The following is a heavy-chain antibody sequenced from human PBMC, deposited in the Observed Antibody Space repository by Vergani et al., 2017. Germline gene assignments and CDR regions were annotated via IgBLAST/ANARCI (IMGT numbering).Heavy chain of an antibody. CDR3: ASGPTNRDGYNDDY. J-gene: IGHJ4*02. D-gene: IGHD5-24*01. Sequence: QVQLVQSGAEVKKPGSSVKVSCKASGGTFSSYTISWVRQAPGQGLEWMGRIIPILGIANYAQKFQGRVTITADKSTSTAYMELSSLRSEATAVYYCASGPTNRDGYNDDYWGQGTLVTVSS. CDR1: GGTFSSYT. CDR2: IIPILGIA. V-gene: IGHV1-69*02.